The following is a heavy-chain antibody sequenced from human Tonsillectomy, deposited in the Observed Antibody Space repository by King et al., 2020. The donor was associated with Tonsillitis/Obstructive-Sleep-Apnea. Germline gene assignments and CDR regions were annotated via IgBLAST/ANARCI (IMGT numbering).Heavy chain of an antibody. V-gene: IGHV3-66*01. CDR1: GFTVSSNY. CDR2: IYSGGST. J-gene: IGHJ6*03. Sequence: VQLVESGGGLVQPGGSLRLSCAASGFTVSSNYMSWVRQAPGKGLEWVSVIYSGGSTYYADSVKGRFTISRDNSKNTLYLQMNSLRAEDTAVYHCARWVIYCSGGSCYPFYMDVWGKGTTVTVSS. D-gene: IGHD2-15*01. CDR3: ARWVIYCSGGSCYPFYMDV.